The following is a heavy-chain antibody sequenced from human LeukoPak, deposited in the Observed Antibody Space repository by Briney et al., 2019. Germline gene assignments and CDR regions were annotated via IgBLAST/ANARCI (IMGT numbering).Heavy chain of an antibody. CDR1: GYTFTGYY. J-gene: IGHJ5*02. Sequence: ASVKVSCKASGYTFTGYYMHWVRRAPGQGLEWMGWINSNSGDTNYAQKFQGRATMTRDTSISTAYMELSRLRSDDTAVYYCARGRLRITGTTGSDNWFDPWGQGTLVTVSS. D-gene: IGHD1-7*01. CDR3: ARGRLRITGTTGSDNWFDP. CDR2: INSNSGDT. V-gene: IGHV1-2*02.